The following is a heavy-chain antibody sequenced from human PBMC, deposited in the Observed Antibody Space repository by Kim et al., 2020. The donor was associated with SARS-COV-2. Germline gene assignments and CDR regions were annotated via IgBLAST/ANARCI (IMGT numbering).Heavy chain of an antibody. J-gene: IGHJ5*02. D-gene: IGHD2-2*02. CDR2: ISSNGDST. Sequence: GGSLRLSCSASGFTFSSYAMHWVRQAPGKGLESVSTISSNGDSTYYVDSVKGRFTISRDNSKNTLSLQMNSLRPEDTAVYYCVRRGYCSTTSCYSWFDPWGQGTLVTVSS. V-gene: IGHV3-64D*06. CDR1: GFTFSSYA. CDR3: VRRGYCSTTSCYSWFDP.